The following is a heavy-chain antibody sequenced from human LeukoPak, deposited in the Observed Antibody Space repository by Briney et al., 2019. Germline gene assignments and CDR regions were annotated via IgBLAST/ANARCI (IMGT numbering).Heavy chain of an antibody. D-gene: IGHD6-6*01. CDR3: ARGRSIAARRGARGGYYFDY. CDR1: GFSFSSYW. Sequence: GGSLRLSCAASGFSFSSYWIHWVRQAPGKGLVWVSRIKTDGSITNYADSVKGRFTISRDNSKNTLYLQMNSLRVEDTAVYYCARGRSIAARRGARGGYYFDYWGQGTLVTVSS. V-gene: IGHV3-74*01. CDR2: IKTDGSIT. J-gene: IGHJ4*02.